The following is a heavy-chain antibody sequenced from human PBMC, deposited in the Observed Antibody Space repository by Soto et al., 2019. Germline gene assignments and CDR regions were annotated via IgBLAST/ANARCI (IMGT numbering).Heavy chain of an antibody. J-gene: IGHJ5*02. CDR2: IKQDGSEK. CDR3: ARDLEYCSGGSCYPHNWFDP. Sequence: GGSLRLSCAASGFTFSSYWMSWVRQAPGKGLEWVANIKQDGSEKYYVDSVKGRFTISRDNAKNSLYLQMNSLRAEDTAVYYCARDLEYCSGGSCYPHNWFDPWGQGTLVTVSS. CDR1: GFTFSSYW. D-gene: IGHD2-15*01. V-gene: IGHV3-7*05.